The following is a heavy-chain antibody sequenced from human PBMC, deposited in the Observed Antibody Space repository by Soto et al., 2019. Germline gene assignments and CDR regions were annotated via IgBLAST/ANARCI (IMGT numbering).Heavy chain of an antibody. CDR2: IYYSGST. CDR3: ARAEVWNGSGDY. V-gene: IGHV4-59*08. Sequence: KTSETLSLTCTVSGGSISSYYWSWIRQPPGKGLEWIGYIYYSGSTYYNPSLKSRVTISVDTSKNQFSLKLSSVTAADTAVYYCARAEVWNGSGDYWGQGTLVTVSS. J-gene: IGHJ4*02. CDR1: GGSISSYY. D-gene: IGHD3-10*01.